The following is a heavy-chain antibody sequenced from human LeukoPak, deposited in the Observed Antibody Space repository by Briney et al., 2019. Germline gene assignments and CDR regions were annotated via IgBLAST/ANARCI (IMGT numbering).Heavy chain of an antibody. Sequence: GGSLRLSCAASGFTVSSNYMTWVRQAPGKGLEWVSIIYSGGSTYYADSVKGRFTISRDNSKNTLYLQMNSLRAEDTAVYYCAKDGKLWDYYDSSGYSICWGQGTLVTVSS. CDR3: AKDGKLWDYYDSSGYSIC. J-gene: IGHJ4*02. D-gene: IGHD3-22*01. V-gene: IGHV3-53*01. CDR2: IYSGGST. CDR1: GFTVSSNY.